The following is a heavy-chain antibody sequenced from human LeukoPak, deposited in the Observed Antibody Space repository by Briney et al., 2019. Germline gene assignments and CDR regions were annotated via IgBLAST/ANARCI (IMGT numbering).Heavy chain of an antibody. D-gene: IGHD2-2*01. J-gene: IGHJ6*03. V-gene: IGHV4-61*02. CDR3: ARRQLSGYYYYYYMAV. Sequence: SQTLSLTCTVSGGSISSGSYYWRWDRQPAGRGREGIGRIYTIGSTNYNPSLNTRVTISVDTSKTQFSLKLSSVTAADTAVYYCARRQLSGYYYYYYMAVWGKGTTVTVSS. CDR1: GGSISSGSYY. CDR2: IYTIGST.